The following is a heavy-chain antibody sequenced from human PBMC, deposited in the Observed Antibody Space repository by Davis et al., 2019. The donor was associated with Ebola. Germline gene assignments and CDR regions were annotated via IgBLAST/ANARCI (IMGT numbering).Heavy chain of an antibody. D-gene: IGHD1-7*01. Sequence: AASVKVSCKASGYTFTSYAMHWVRQAPGQRLEWMGWINAGNGNTKYSQKFQGRVTITRDTSASTAYMELSSLRSEDTAVYYCARGKTETTGWFDPWGQGTLVTVSS. CDR3: ARGKTETTGWFDP. V-gene: IGHV1-3*01. CDR2: INAGNGNT. J-gene: IGHJ5*02. CDR1: GYTFTSYA.